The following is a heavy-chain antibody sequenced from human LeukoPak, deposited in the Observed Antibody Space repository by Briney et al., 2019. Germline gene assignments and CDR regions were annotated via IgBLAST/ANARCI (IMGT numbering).Heavy chain of an antibody. J-gene: IGHJ4*02. D-gene: IGHD3-22*01. CDR2: IYSGGST. CDR3: ARYFYDSSGYPYYFNY. V-gene: IGHV3-53*01. CDR1: GFTVSSNY. Sequence: GGSLGLSCAASGFTVSSNYMSWVRQAPGKALEWVSVIYSGGSTYYADSVKGRFTISKDNSKNTLYLQMNSLRAEDTAVYYCARYFYDSSGYPYYFNYWGQGTLVTVSS.